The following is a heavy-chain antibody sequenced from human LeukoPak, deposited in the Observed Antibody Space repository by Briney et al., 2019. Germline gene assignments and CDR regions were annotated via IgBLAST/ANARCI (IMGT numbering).Heavy chain of an antibody. J-gene: IGHJ4*02. Sequence: GGSLRLSCAASGFSFSSYWMHWVRQAPGKGLEWVSYISSSGSTIYYADSVKGRFTISRDNSKNTLFLQMNSLRADDTAVYYCAKISVTLTRDYWGQGTLVTVSS. D-gene: IGHD6-19*01. CDR1: GFSFSSYW. CDR3: AKISVTLTRDY. V-gene: IGHV3-48*01. CDR2: ISSSGSTI.